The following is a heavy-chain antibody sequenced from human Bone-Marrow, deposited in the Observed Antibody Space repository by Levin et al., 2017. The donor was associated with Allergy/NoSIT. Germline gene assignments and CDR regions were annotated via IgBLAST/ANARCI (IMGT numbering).Heavy chain of an antibody. D-gene: IGHD2-15*01. CDR1: GGSISSSSYY. V-gene: IGHV4-39*01. CDR3: ARPLDCSGGSCYRFTFDY. Sequence: SETLSLTCTVSGGSISSSSYYWGWIRQPPGKGLEWIGSIYYSGSTYYNPSLKSRVTISVDTSKNQFSLKLSSVTAADTAVYYCARPLDCSGGSCYRFTFDYWGQGTLVTVSS. CDR2: IYYSGST. J-gene: IGHJ4*02.